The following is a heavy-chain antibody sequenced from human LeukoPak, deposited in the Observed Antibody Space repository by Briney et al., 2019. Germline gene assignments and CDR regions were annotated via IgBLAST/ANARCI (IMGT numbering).Heavy chain of an antibody. Sequence: ASVKVSCKASGYTFTSYGISWVRQAPGQGLEWMGGIIPIFGTANYAQKFQGRVTITADESTSTAYMELSSLRSEDTAVYYCARTSTNPYYYYMDVWGKGTTVTVSS. CDR1: GYTFTSYG. V-gene: IGHV1-69*13. D-gene: IGHD2-2*01. CDR3: ARTSTNPYYYYMDV. J-gene: IGHJ6*03. CDR2: IIPIFGTA.